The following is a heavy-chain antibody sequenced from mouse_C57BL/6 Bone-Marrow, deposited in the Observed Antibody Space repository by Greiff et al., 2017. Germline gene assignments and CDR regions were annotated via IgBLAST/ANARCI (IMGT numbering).Heavy chain of an antibody. D-gene: IGHD1-1*01. V-gene: IGHV1-26*01. J-gene: IGHJ2*01. CDR2: INPNNGGT. CDR3: ARHPYGSDY. Sequence: EVQLQQSGPELVKPGASVKISCKASGYTFTDYYMNWVKQSHGKSLEWIGDINPNNGGTSYNQKFKGKATLTVDKSSSTAYMELRSLTSEDSAVYYCARHPYGSDYWGQGTTLTVSS. CDR1: GYTFTDYY.